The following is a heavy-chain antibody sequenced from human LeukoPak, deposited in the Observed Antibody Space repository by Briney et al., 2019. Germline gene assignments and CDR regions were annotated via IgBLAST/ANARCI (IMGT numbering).Heavy chain of an antibody. CDR1: RYSFTSYW. V-gene: IGHV5-51*01. Sequence: GKSLKLSCMCSRYSFTSYWIGWVRQLPGKCLEWMGNLYPGDSDTRYRPSFQGQVTISADQSISPPYLQRASLKASDTAMYYCARKGIAVVGLSYYYYMDVWGKGTTVTVSS. CDR3: ARKGIAVVGLSYYYYMDV. D-gene: IGHD6-19*01. J-gene: IGHJ6*03. CDR2: LYPGDSDT.